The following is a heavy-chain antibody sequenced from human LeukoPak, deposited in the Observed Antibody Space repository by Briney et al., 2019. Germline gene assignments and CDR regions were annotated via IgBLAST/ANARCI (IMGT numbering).Heavy chain of an antibody. J-gene: IGHJ6*03. Sequence: SETLSLTCTVSGGSISSYFWSWIRQPAGKGLEWIGRIYASGSTYQNPSLRSRVTMSVDTSKNQFSLKLSSVTAADTAVYYCARGVASGGSHRARYYYMDVWGKGTTVTISS. CDR2: IYASGST. V-gene: IGHV4-4*07. D-gene: IGHD2-15*01. CDR3: ARGVASGGSHRARYYYMDV. CDR1: GGSISSYF.